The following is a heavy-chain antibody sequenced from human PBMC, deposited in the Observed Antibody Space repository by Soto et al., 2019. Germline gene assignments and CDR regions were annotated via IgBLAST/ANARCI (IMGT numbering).Heavy chain of an antibody. D-gene: IGHD2-15*01. V-gene: IGHV1-69*06. CDR3: ATTVVVAATFDY. J-gene: IGHJ4*02. Sequence: ASVKVSCKASGGTFSSYAISWVRQAPGQGLEWMGGIIPIFGTANYAQKFQGRVTITADKSTSTAYMELSSLRSEDTAVYYCATTVVVAATFDYWGQGTLVTVSS. CDR2: IIPIFGTA. CDR1: GGTFSSYA.